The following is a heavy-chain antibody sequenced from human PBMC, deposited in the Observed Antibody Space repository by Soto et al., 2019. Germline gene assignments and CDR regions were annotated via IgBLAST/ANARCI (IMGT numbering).Heavy chain of an antibody. CDR3: AKDQVRVVVAAAFDY. CDR1: GFTFSDYY. D-gene: IGHD2-15*01. V-gene: IGHV3-11*04. CDR2: ISSSGSTI. J-gene: IGHJ4*02. Sequence: PGGSLRLSCAASGFTFSDYYMSWIRQAPGKGLEWVSYISSSGSTIYYADSVKGRFTISRDNSKNTLYLQMNSLRAEDTAVYYCAKDQVRVVVAAAFDYWGQGTLVTVSS.